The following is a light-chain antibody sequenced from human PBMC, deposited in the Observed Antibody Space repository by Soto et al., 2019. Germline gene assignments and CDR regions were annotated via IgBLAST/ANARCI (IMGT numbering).Light chain of an antibody. V-gene: IGKV3D-15*01. CDR1: QSISFY. CDR3: QQYNIWWT. J-gene: IGKJ1*01. Sequence: IVLTQSPATLSLYPGERATLSCRASQSISFYLTWYQHKPGQAPRLLIYGASSRATGIPDRFSGSGSGTDFTLTISSLQSEDFAVYYCQQYNIWWTFGQGTKVDIK. CDR2: GAS.